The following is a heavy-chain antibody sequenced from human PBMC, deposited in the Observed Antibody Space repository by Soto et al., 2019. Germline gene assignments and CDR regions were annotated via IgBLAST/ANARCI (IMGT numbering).Heavy chain of an antibody. Sequence: WGSLRLSFAASGFTFSSYAMSWVRQAPGKGLEWVSSISCSGGSTYYADSVKVRFTISRDNSKNTLYLQMNSLRAEDTAVYYCAKDPPLIMFPSTQIHXWGQGTLVTVSX. J-gene: IGHJ4*02. D-gene: IGHD3-10*02. CDR1: GFTFSSYA. CDR3: AKDPPLIMFPSTQIHX. V-gene: IGHV3-23*01. CDR2: ISCSGGST.